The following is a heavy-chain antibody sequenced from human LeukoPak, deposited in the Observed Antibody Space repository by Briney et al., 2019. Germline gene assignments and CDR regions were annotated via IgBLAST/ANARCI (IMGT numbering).Heavy chain of an antibody. CDR3: AKGGDGYNYGSYFDY. CDR1: GFTFSSYG. V-gene: IGHV3-30*02. CDR2: IRYDGNSE. Sequence: GGSLGLSCAASGFTFSSYGMHWVRQAPGKGLEWVAFIRYDGNSEFYVDSVKGRFTISRDNSKNTLYLQMNSLRAEDTAVYYCAKGGDGYNYGSYFDYWGQGTLVTVSS. J-gene: IGHJ4*02. D-gene: IGHD5-24*01.